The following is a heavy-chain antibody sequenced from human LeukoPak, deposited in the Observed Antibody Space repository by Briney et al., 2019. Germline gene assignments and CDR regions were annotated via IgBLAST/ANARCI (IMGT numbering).Heavy chain of an antibody. Sequence: PGGSLRLSCAASGFTFSNYAMSWVRQAPGKGLEWVSFIYSDNTHYSDSVKGRFTISRDNSKNTLYLQMNSLRAEDTAVYYCARSANLDCWGQGTLVTVSS. CDR1: GFTFSNYA. V-gene: IGHV3-66*01. CDR2: IYSDNT. CDR3: ARSANLDC. J-gene: IGHJ4*02.